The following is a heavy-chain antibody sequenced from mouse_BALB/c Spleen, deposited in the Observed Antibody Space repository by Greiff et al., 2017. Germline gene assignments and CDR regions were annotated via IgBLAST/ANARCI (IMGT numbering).Heavy chain of an antibody. Sequence: QVQLQQPGAELVMPGASVKMSCKASGYTFTDYWMHWVKQRPGQGLEWIGAIDTSDSYTSYNQKFKGKATLTVDESSSTAYMQLSSLTSDDSAVYFCARSGITTGSDWYFDVWGAGTTVTVSA. V-gene: IGHV1-69*01. J-gene: IGHJ1*01. CDR1: GYTFTDYW. CDR3: ARSGITTGSDWYFDV. CDR2: IDTSDSYT. D-gene: IGHD1-1*01.